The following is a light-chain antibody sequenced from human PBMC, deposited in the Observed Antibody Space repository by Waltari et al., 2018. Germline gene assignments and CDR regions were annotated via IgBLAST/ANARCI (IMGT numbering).Light chain of an antibody. CDR2: GAS. CDR3: QQYGSSPWT. J-gene: IGKJ1*01. CDR1: QSVSSIY. Sequence: EIVLTQSPGTLSSSPGERATLSCSASQSVSSIYLAWYQQNPGQAPRVLIHGASNRATGIPDRFSGSGSGTDFTLTISRLEPEDFAVYYCQQYGSSPWTFGQGTKVEIK. V-gene: IGKV3-20*01.